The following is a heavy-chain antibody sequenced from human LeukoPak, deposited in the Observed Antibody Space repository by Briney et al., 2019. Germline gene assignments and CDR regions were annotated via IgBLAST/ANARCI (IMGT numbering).Heavy chain of an antibody. CDR3: ARVLAAFGLTYDILTGYYP. Sequence: GGSLRLSCAASGFTFSSYSMNWVRQAPGKGLEWVSSISSSSSYIDYADSVKGRFTISRDNAKNSLYLQMNSLRAEDTAVYYCARVLAAFGLTYDILTGYYPWGQGTLVTVSS. D-gene: IGHD3-9*01. J-gene: IGHJ5*02. V-gene: IGHV3-21*01. CDR1: GFTFSSYS. CDR2: ISSSSSYI.